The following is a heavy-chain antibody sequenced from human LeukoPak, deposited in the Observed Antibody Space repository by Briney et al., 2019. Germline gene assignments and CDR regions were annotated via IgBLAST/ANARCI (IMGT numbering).Heavy chain of an antibody. CDR1: GYSISGGYY. Sequence: SETLSLTCGVSGYSISGGYYWGWIRQSPGKGLEWIATIFHTGSIYHNPSLKSRVILSVDTSKNQFSLILTSVTAADTAVYYCVRMGVSYYYDSSTYYPVAFDVWGQGTMVTVSS. CDR2: IFHTGSI. V-gene: IGHV4-38-2*01. D-gene: IGHD3-22*01. CDR3: VRMGVSYYYDSSTYYPVAFDV. J-gene: IGHJ3*01.